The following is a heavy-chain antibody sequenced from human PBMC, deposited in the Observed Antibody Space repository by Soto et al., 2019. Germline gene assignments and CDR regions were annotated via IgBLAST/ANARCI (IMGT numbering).Heavy chain of an antibody. D-gene: IGHD3-9*01. CDR2: ISSNGGST. CDR1: GFTFSSYA. CDR3: VKGPYDILTGYYIRNWFDP. V-gene: IGHV3-64D*06. Sequence: VGSLRLSCSASGFTFSSYAMHWVRQAPGKGLEYVSAISSNGGSTYYADSVKGRFTISRDNSKNTLYLQMSSLRAEDTAVYYCVKGPYDILTGYYIRNWFDPWGQGTLVTVSS. J-gene: IGHJ5*02.